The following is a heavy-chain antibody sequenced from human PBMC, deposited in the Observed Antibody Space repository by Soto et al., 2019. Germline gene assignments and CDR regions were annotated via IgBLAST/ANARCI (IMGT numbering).Heavy chain of an antibody. Sequence: SETLSLTCAVYGGSFSGYYWSWIRQPPGKGLEWIGEINHSGSTNYNPSLKSRVTISVDTSKNQFSLKLSSVTAADTAVYYCARGPALGYCSGGSCYTYDAFDSWGQGTMVTVSS. D-gene: IGHD2-15*01. CDR2: INHSGST. V-gene: IGHV4-34*01. CDR1: GGSFSGYY. J-gene: IGHJ3*02. CDR3: ARGPALGYCSGGSCYTYDAFDS.